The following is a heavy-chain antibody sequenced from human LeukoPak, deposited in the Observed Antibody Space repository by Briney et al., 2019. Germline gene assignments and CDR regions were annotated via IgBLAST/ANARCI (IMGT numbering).Heavy chain of an antibody. V-gene: IGHV3-23*01. CDR2: ITTSDGNT. CDR3: AKDGGLWVSAHWGDS. J-gene: IGHJ4*02. CDR1: GFTFISYT. Sequence: GSLRLSCAASGFTFISYTMSWVRQAPGEGLEWVSTITTSDGNTYYADSVKGRFTVSRDNSKNTLFMQMNSLRAEDTAVYYCAKDGGLWVSAHWGDSWGRGTLVTVSS. D-gene: IGHD7-27*01.